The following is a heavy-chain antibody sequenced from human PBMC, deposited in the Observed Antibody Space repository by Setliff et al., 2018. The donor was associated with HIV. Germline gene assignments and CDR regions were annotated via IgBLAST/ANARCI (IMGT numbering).Heavy chain of an antibody. D-gene: IGHD7-27*01. Sequence: VASVKVSCKASGYTFTSYGISWVRQAPGQGLEWMGAIVPILGIANSAQKFQGRVTITTDESTNTAYMELSSLRSEDTAVYYCARIPTGGAFDIWGQGTVVTVSS. CDR3: ARIPTGGAFDI. J-gene: IGHJ3*02. CDR2: IVPILGIA. V-gene: IGHV1-69*10. CDR1: GYTFTSYG.